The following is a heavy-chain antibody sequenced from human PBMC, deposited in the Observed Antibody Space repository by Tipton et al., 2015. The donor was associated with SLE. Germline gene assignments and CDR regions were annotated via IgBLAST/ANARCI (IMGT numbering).Heavy chain of an antibody. V-gene: IGHV4-59*11. J-gene: IGHJ6*02. CDR3: AREPLYYGSGSYAYYYYGMDV. D-gene: IGHD3-10*01. CDR2: IYYSGST. CDR1: GGSISIHY. Sequence: TLSLTCTVSGGSISIHYWSWIRQPPGKGLEWIGYIYYSGSTNYNPSLKSRVTISVDTSKNQFSLKLSSVTAADTAVYYCAREPLYYGSGSYAYYYYGMDVWGQGATVTVSS.